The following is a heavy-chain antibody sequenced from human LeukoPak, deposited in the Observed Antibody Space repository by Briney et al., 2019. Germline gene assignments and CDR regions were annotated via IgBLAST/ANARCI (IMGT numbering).Heavy chain of an antibody. V-gene: IGHV3-53*01. D-gene: IGHD2-15*01. J-gene: IGHJ1*01. CDR2: IYSDGRT. CDR1: GFTVSSSF. Sequence: PGGSLRLSCTAPGFTVSSSFMSWVRQAPGKGLEWVSIIYSDGRTFYAASVKGRFTISRDDSKNTLLLQMDSLRAEDTAIYYCARDSGFSSYSFWGQGALVTVSS. CDR3: ARDSGFSSYSF.